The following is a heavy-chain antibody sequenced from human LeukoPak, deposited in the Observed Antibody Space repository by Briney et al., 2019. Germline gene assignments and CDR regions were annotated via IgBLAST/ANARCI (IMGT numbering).Heavy chain of an antibody. Sequence: SETLSLTCAVYGGSFSGYYWSWIRQPPGKGLGWIGEINHSGSTNYNPSLKSRVTISVDTSKNQFSLKLSSVTAADTAVYYCARATVSTGSNWFDPWGQGTLVTVSS. D-gene: IGHD4-11*01. V-gene: IGHV4-34*01. CDR2: INHSGST. J-gene: IGHJ5*02. CDR3: ARATVSTGSNWFDP. CDR1: GGSFSGYY.